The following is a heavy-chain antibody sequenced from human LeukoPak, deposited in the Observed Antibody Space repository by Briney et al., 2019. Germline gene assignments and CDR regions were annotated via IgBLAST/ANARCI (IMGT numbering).Heavy chain of an antibody. D-gene: IGHD3-22*01. Sequence: WGSLRLSCAASGFTFSSYAMSWVRQAPGKGLEWVSDISGSGGSTYYADSVKGRFTISRDNSKNTLYLQMNSLRAEDTAVYYCATRDPYYYDSSGYSYFDYWGQGTLVTVSS. V-gene: IGHV3-23*01. J-gene: IGHJ4*02. CDR3: ATRDPYYYDSSGYSYFDY. CDR1: GFTFSSYA. CDR2: ISGSGGST.